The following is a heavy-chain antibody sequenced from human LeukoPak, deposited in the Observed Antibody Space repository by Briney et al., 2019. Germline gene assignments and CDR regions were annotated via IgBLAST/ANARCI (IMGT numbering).Heavy chain of an antibody. J-gene: IGHJ4*02. V-gene: IGHV4-34*01. CDR3: ARVVATGKNDY. Sequence: PSETLSLTCAVYGGSFSGYYWSWIRQPPGKGLEWIGEINHSGSTNYNPSLKSRVTISVDTSKNQFSLKLSSVTAADTAAYYCARVVATGKNDYWGQGTLVTVSS. D-gene: IGHD5-12*01. CDR2: INHSGST. CDR1: GGSFSGYY.